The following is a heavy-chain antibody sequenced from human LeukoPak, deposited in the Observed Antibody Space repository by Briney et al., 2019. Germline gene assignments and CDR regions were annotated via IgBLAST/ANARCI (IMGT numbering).Heavy chain of an antibody. CDR2: MNPNSGNT. J-gene: IGHJ4*02. Sequence: ASVKVSCEASGYTFTSYDINWVRQATGQGLEWMGWMNPNSGNTGYAQKFQGRVTMTRNTSISTAYMELSSLRSEDTAVYYCARGTIAAAGRKGVSVYWGQGTLVTVSS. V-gene: IGHV1-8*01. D-gene: IGHD6-13*01. CDR1: GYTFTSYD. CDR3: ARGTIAAAGRKGVSVY.